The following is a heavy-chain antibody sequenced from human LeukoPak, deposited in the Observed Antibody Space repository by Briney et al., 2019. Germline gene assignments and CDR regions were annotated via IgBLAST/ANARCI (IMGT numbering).Heavy chain of an antibody. CDR1: GGSISNFY. V-gene: IGHV4-59*08. CDR3: ARLTHGGY. J-gene: IGHJ4*02. Sequence: SETLSLTCTVSGGSISNFYWSWIRQPPGKGLEWIGHIYYSGSTNYNPSLKSRVTISLDTSKNQFSLKLRFVTAADTAVYYCARLTHGGYWGQGTLVTVSS. D-gene: IGHD2-15*01. CDR2: IYYSGST.